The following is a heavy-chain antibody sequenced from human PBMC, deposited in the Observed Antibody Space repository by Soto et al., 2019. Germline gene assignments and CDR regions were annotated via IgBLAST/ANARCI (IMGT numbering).Heavy chain of an antibody. V-gene: IGHV3-64*02. Sequence: GGSLILSCGASGFTFSRYAMHWVRQAPGKGLEYVSAITPNGDSTFYAGSVKGRFTISRDNSKNTLYLQMGSLRAEDTAVYYCARVFYYNGGNYYDYWGQGILVTVSS. D-gene: IGHD2-15*01. J-gene: IGHJ4*02. CDR3: ARVFYYNGGNYYDY. CDR1: GFTFSRYA. CDR2: ITPNGDST.